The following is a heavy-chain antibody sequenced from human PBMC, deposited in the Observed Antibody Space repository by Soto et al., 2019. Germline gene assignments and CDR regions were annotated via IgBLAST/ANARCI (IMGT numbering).Heavy chain of an antibody. Sequence: EVQLVESGGGLVQPGGSLRLSCVASGFTFSTDSMNWVRQAPGKGLEWVAHISTSGATRYYADSVKGRFTISRDNAKTSLSLQMDSLRNEDTAVYYCARFFGSGIDYWGQGTLVTVSS. V-gene: IGHV3-48*02. CDR1: GFTFSTDS. CDR3: ARFFGSGIDY. D-gene: IGHD6-19*01. CDR2: ISTSGATR. J-gene: IGHJ4*02.